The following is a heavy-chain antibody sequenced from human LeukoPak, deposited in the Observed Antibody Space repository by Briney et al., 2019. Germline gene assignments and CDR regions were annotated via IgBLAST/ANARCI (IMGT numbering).Heavy chain of an antibody. CDR1: GFIFSDYA. CDR3: AKDGENYYDSSGYYQYYFDY. CDR2: ISGSGGDT. Sequence: GGSLRLSCAASGFIFSDYAMSWVRQTPGKGLECVSVISGSGGDTYYADSVKGRFTISRDNSKNTLYLQMNSLRAEDTAVYYCAKDGENYYDSSGYYQYYFDYWGQGTLVPVSS. V-gene: IGHV3-23*01. D-gene: IGHD3-22*01. J-gene: IGHJ4*02.